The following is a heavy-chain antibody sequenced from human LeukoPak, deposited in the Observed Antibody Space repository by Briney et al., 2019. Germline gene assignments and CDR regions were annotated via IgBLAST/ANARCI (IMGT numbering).Heavy chain of an antibody. J-gene: IGHJ6*02. CDR3: ARLTYDFWSGYSPYYYYYGMDV. CDR1: GSPFTSYW. V-gene: IGHV5-51*01. Sequence: PGESLQISCQGSGSPFTSYWIGWVRQLPGKGLAWMGIIYPGDSATTYSPSFHGQVTISADKSISTAYLQWSSLKASDTAMYYCARLTYDFWSGYSPYYYYYGMDVWGQGTTVTVSS. CDR2: IYPGDSAT. D-gene: IGHD3-3*01.